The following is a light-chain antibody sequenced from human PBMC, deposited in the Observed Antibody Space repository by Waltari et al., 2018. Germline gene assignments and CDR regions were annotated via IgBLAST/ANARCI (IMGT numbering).Light chain of an antibody. CDR2: DED. J-gene: IGLJ2*01. Sequence: SYVLTQPPSVSVAPGQTARIPCEGDNIGSNSIHWYQQRPCQAPLLVIYDEDDRPSGIPERFTGGNSGNTATLAISRVEVGDEADYYCQVSDSKNDHVVFGGGTRLTVL. CDR1: NIGSNS. CDR3: QVSDSKNDHVV. V-gene: IGLV3-21*02.